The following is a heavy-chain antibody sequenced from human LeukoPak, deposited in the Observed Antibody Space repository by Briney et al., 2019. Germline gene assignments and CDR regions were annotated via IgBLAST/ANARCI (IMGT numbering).Heavy chain of an antibody. V-gene: IGHV3-48*04. CDR2: ISSSGSTI. CDR1: GFTFSSYS. CDR3: ARDYSSSSLGYFDY. Sequence: GGSLRLSCAASGFTFSSYSMNWVRQAPGKGLEWVSYISSSGSTIYYADSAKGRFTISRDNAKNSLYLQMNSLRAEDTAVYYCARDYSSSSLGYFDYWGQGTLVTVSS. D-gene: IGHD6-13*01. J-gene: IGHJ4*02.